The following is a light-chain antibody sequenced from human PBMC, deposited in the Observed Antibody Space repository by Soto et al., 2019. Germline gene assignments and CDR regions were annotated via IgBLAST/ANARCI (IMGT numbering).Light chain of an antibody. Sequence: DIQMTQSPSTLSASVGDRVTITCRASQSINTWLAWYQLKPGRAPKLLIYKASTLESGVSSRFSGSGSGTEFTLTISSLQPDDFATYYCQQYQTYSPFGQGTRVEIK. V-gene: IGKV1-5*03. J-gene: IGKJ1*01. CDR2: KAS. CDR3: QQYQTYSP. CDR1: QSINTW.